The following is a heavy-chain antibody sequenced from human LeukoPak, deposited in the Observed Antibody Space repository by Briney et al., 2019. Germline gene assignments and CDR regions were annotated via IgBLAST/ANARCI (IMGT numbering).Heavy chain of an antibody. V-gene: IGHV4-38-2*01. CDR3: AGSNWNDPDAFDI. CDR1: GYSITTDYY. Sequence: TETLSLTCDVSGYSITTDYYWGWIRQPPGKGVEWVGSVYHSGTTYYNPSLKSRVTISVDTSRNQFSLKLSSVTAADTAMYYCAGSNWNDPDAFDIWGPGTMVNVSS. CDR2: VYHSGTT. J-gene: IGHJ3*02. D-gene: IGHD1-1*01.